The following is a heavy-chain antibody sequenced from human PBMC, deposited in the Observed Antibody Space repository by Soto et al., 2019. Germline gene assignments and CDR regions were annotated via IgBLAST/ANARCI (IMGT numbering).Heavy chain of an antibody. Sequence: GGSLRLSCAASGFTFSDYYMSWIRQAPGKGLEWVSYISSSGSTIYYADSVKGRFTISRDNAKNSLYLQMNSLRAEDTAVYYCARIHIVVPANDAFDIWGQGTMVTVSS. CDR2: ISSSGSTI. D-gene: IGHD2-2*01. J-gene: IGHJ3*02. CDR3: ARIHIVVPANDAFDI. CDR1: GFTFSDYY. V-gene: IGHV3-11*01.